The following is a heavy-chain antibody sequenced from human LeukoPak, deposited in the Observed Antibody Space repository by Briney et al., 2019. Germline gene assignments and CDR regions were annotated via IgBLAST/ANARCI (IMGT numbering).Heavy chain of an antibody. CDR2: ISHDETYK. CDR3: AREGSLYGYHSFDS. CDR1: GFTLSNYG. V-gene: IGHV3-30*03. Sequence: GRSLRLSCAASGFTLSNYGMHWVRQAPGKGLEWEAVISHDETYKDYADSVKGRFTISRDNSKNTLYLQMNSLETEDTAVYFCAREGSLYGYHSFDSWGQGTLVTVST. J-gene: IGHJ4*02. D-gene: IGHD5-18*01.